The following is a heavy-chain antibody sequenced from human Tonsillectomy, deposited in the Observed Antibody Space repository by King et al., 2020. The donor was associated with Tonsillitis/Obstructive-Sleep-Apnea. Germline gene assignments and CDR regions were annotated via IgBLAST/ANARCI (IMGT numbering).Heavy chain of an antibody. J-gene: IGHJ4*02. CDR2: INHSGST. Sequence: VQLQQWGAGLLKPSETLSLTCAVYGGSFSGYYWSWIRQPPGKGLEWIGEINHSGSTNYNPSLKSRVTISVDTSKNQFSLKLSSVTAADTAVYYCARAYPAEYSGYETGPHWGQGTLVTVSS. D-gene: IGHD5-12*01. CDR3: ARAYPAEYSGYETGPH. V-gene: IGHV4-34*01. CDR1: GGSFSGYY.